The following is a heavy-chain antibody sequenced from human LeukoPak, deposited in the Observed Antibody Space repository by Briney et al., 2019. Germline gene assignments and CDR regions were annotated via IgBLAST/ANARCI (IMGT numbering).Heavy chain of an antibody. CDR2: INHSGRT. J-gene: IGHJ6*03. D-gene: IGHD1-26*01. CDR1: GGSFSGYY. CDR3: ARRSEFSGSYVYYYYYMDV. V-gene: IGHV4-34*01. Sequence: SETLSLTCAVYGGSFSGYYWSWIRQPPGKGLEWIGEINHSGRTNYNPSLKSRVTISVDTSKNQFSLKLSSVTAADTAVYYCARRSEFSGSYVYYYYYMDVWGKGTTVTISS.